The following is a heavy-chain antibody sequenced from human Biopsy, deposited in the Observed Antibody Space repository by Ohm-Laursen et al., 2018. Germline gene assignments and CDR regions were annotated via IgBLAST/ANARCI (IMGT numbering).Heavy chain of an antibody. CDR1: GGSISSSTTHY. D-gene: IGHD3-22*01. CDR3: VRGVDYYDPYHYYALDV. CDR2: INHSGRT. Sequence: SETLSLTCTVSGGSISSSTTHYWGWIRQTPGKGLEWIGEINHSGRTNYNPSLKSRVTISVDTSKNQFSLKVRSVTAADTAVYYCVRGVDYYDPYHYYALDVWGQGTTVTVSS. V-gene: IGHV4-39*07. J-gene: IGHJ6*02.